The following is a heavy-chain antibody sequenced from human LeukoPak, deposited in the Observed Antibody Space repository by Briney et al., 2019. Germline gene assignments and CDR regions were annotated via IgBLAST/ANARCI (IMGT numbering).Heavy chain of an antibody. CDR3: ARVEDDSSGYYYLGYYFDY. D-gene: IGHD3-22*01. CDR2: INPNSGGT. Sequence: ASVKVSCKASGYTFTGYYMHWVRQAPGQGLEWMGWINPNSGGTNYAQKFQGRVTMTRDTSISTAYMELSRLRSDDTAVYYCARVEDDSSGYYYLGYYFDYWGQGTLVTVSS. V-gene: IGHV1-2*02. J-gene: IGHJ4*02. CDR1: GYTFTGYY.